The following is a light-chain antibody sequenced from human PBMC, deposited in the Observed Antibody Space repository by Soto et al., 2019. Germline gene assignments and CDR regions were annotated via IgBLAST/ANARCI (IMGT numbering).Light chain of an antibody. CDR3: QQSNNWPWT. Sequence: EIVMTQSPATLSVSPGERATLSCRASQSVNSNLAWYQQKPGQPPRLLIYGASTRATGIPARFSGSGSGTEFTLTISSLQSEDFAVYCCQQSNNWPWTFGQGTKVEIK. J-gene: IGKJ1*01. CDR1: QSVNSN. CDR2: GAS. V-gene: IGKV3-15*01.